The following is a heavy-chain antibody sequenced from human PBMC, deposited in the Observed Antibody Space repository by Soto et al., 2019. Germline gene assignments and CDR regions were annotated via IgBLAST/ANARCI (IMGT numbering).Heavy chain of an antibody. Sequence: GSALRLSCTHTVLTFGKYAMHSVRQAPGKGLEWVASTSYDGNNKYYADSLKGRFTISRDNSKKMVYLQMTSLGPEDTAVYYCAKGGGSARHFDYWGQGALVT. CDR1: VLTFGKYA. CDR2: TSYDGNNK. J-gene: IGHJ4*02. V-gene: IGHV3-30*18. CDR3: AKGGGSARHFDY. D-gene: IGHD1-26*01.